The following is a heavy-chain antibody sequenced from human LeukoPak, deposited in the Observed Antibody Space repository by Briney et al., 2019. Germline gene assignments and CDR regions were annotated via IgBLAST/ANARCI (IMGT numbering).Heavy chain of an antibody. CDR3: ARVNYYDSSGYLGA. CDR1: GFTFSNYA. D-gene: IGHD3-22*01. V-gene: IGHV3-23*01. Sequence: GGSLRLSCAASGFTFSNYAMRWVRQAPGKGLEWVSGISGSGGSTYYADSVKGRFTISRDNSKNTLYLQMNSLRAEDTAVYYCARVNYYDSSGYLGAWGQGTLVTVSS. CDR2: ISGSGGST. J-gene: IGHJ5*02.